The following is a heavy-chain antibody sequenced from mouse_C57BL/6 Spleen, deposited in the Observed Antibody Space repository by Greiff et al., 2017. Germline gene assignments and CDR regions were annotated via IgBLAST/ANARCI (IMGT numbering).Heavy chain of an antibody. V-gene: IGHV1-55*01. CDR3: ARRLPDY. Sequence: VKLQQPGAELVKPGASVKMSCKASGYTFTSYWITWVKQRPGQGLAWIGDIYPGSGSTNYNEKFKSKATLTVDTSSSTAYLQLSSLTSEDSAVYYCARRLPDYWGQGTTLTVSS. D-gene: IGHD1-2*01. J-gene: IGHJ2*01. CDR1: GYTFTSYW. CDR2: IYPGSGST.